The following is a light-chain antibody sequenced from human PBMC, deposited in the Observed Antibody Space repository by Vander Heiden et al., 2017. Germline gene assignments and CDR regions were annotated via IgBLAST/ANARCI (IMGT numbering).Light chain of an antibody. CDR1: QSVSSY. CDR3: QQRSNWPPYT. CDR2: DAS. J-gene: IGKJ2*01. V-gene: IGKV3-11*01. Sequence: EIALTQPPATLSLAPGERATLSCRASQSVSSYLAWYQQKPGQAPRLLIYDASNRATGIPARFSGSGSGTDFTLTISSLEPEDFAVYYCQQRSNWPPYTFGQGTKLEIK.